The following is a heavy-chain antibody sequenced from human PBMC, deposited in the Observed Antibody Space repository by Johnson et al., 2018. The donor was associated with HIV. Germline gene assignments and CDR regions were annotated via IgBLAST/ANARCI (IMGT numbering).Heavy chain of an antibody. CDR2: IKQDGSEK. CDR1: GFTFSSYA. Sequence: VHLVESGGGVVQPGRSLRLSCAASGFTFSSYAMHWVRQAPGKGLEWVANIKQDGSEKYYADSVKGRFTISRDNSKNTLYLQMNSLRAEDTAVYYCARVHPAVAGNDAFDIWGQGTMVTVSS. D-gene: IGHD6-19*01. CDR3: ARVHPAVAGNDAFDI. V-gene: IGHV3-30*04. J-gene: IGHJ3*02.